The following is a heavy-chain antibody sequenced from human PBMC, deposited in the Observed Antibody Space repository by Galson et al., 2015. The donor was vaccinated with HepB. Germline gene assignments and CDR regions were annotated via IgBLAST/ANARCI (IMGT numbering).Heavy chain of an antibody. CDR1: GYDFTIYA. J-gene: IGHJ3*01. Sequence: SVKVSCKASGYDFTIYAISWVRQAPRQGLEWMGWISTYSGKREYAQKFQGRVTVTTDTPTRTAYMEVRSLTSDDTAMYYCARGRWEDAFDLWGQGTLVTVSS. CDR2: ISTYSGKR. D-gene: IGHD3-16*01. V-gene: IGHV1-18*01. CDR3: ARGRWEDAFDL.